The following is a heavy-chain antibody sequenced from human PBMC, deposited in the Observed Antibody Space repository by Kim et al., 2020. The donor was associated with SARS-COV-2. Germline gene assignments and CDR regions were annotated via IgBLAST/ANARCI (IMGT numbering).Heavy chain of an antibody. J-gene: IGHJ4*02. Sequence: YEQKFQGRVTMTEDTSTDTAYMELSSLRSEDTAVYYCATPDGLDRPQFDYWGQGTLVTVSS. D-gene: IGHD3-3*01. V-gene: IGHV1-24*01. CDR3: ATPDGLDRPQFDY.